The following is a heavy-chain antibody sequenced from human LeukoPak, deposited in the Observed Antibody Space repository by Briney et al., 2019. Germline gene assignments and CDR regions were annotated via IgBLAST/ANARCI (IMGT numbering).Heavy chain of an antibody. CDR3: ARDPLYCSGGSCYSDGRTGWFDP. J-gene: IGHJ5*02. CDR1: GYTFTGYY. CDR2: INPNSGGT. Sequence: VASVKVSCKASGYTFTGYYMHWVRQAPGQGLEWMGWINPNSGGTNYAQKFQGRVTMTRDTSISTAYMELSRLRSDDTAVYYCARDPLYCSGGSCYSDGRTGWFDPWGQGTLVTVSS. D-gene: IGHD2-15*01. V-gene: IGHV1-2*02.